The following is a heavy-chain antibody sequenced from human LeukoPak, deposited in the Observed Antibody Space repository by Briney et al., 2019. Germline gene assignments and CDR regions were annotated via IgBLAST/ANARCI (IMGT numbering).Heavy chain of an antibody. V-gene: IGHV4-34*01. CDR2: INHSGST. Sequence: PSETLSLTCAVYGGSFSGYYWSWIRQPPGKGLEWIGEINHSGSTNYNPSLKSRVTISVDTSKNQFSLKLSSVTAADTAVYYCARLKSIFGVVIIPPYYFDYWGQGTLVTVSS. CDR1: GGSFSGYY. D-gene: IGHD3-3*01. J-gene: IGHJ4*02. CDR3: ARLKSIFGVVIIPPYYFDY.